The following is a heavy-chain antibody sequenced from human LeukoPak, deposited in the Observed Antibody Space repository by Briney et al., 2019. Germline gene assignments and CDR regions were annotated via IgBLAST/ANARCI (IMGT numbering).Heavy chain of an antibody. CDR3: ARDSGDSSVGFDY. D-gene: IGHD3-22*01. CDR2: IIPIFGTA. J-gene: IGHJ4*02. V-gene: IGHV1-69*06. CDR1: GGTFSSYA. Sequence: ASVKVSCKASGGTFSSYAISWVRQAPGQGLEWMGGIIPIFGTANYAQKFQGRVTITADKSTSTAYMELSRLRSDDTAVYYCARDSGDSSVGFDYWGQGTLVTVSS.